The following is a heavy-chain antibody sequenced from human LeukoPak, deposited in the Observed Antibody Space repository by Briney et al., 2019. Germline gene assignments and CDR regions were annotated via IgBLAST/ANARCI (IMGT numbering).Heavy chain of an antibody. CDR2: INWNGGST. Sequence: GGSLRLSCAAPGFTFDDHGMSWVRQAPRKRREWVSGINWNGGSTGYADSVKGRFTISRDNAKNFLYLQMNSLRAEDTALYYCAGGDRNGWYFDYWGQGTLVTVSS. CDR3: AGGDRNGWYFDY. D-gene: IGHD6-19*01. V-gene: IGHV3-20*04. CDR1: GFTFDDHG. J-gene: IGHJ4*02.